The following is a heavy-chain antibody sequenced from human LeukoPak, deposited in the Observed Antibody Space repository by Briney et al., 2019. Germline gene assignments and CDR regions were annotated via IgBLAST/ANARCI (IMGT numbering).Heavy chain of an antibody. CDR1: GFTFSSYA. CDR3: AKEHYDSSTYVGGDYFDY. Sequence: GGSLRLSCAACGFTFSSYAMTWVRQAPGKGLEWVSSISGSGGSKHYVDSVKGRFTISRDNSKNTLYLQMNSLRAEDTAVYYCAKEHYDSSTYVGGDYFDYWGQGTLVTVSS. D-gene: IGHD3-22*01. J-gene: IGHJ4*02. V-gene: IGHV3-23*01. CDR2: ISGSGGSK.